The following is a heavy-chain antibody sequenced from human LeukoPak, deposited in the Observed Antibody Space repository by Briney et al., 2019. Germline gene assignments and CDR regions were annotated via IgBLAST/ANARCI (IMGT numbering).Heavy chain of an antibody. Sequence: SETLSRTCSGSGVTISSYYWSWIRHAPGKGLEWIGYINNNGRSNYAPSLKRRVTISVDTSKNQFSLKLSTVTAADAGVYFCARGYCSGNRCFDYWGQGTLVTVSS. D-gene: IGHD2-15*01. CDR1: GVTISSYY. V-gene: IGHV4-59*01. CDR2: INNNGRS. J-gene: IGHJ4*02. CDR3: ARGYCSGNRCFDY.